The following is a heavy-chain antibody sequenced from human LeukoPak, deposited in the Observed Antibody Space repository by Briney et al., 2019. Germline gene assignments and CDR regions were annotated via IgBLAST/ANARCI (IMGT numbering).Heavy chain of an antibody. D-gene: IGHD6-19*01. CDR1: GLTFSDHF. J-gene: IGHJ4*02. Sequence: QPGGSLSLSCAVSGLTFSDHFLDWVRQARGEGLEWVGRSTNKAKSYTTEYAASVKGRFTISRDDSKNSLYLQMNSLKTEDTAVYYCVRVGSVAGSDYLDYWGQGTLVTVSS. CDR2: STNKAKSYTT. CDR3: VRVGSVAGSDYLDY. V-gene: IGHV3-72*01.